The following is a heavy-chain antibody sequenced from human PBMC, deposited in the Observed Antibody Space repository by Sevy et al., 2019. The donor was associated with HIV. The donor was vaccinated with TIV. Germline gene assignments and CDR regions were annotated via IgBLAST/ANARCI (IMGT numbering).Heavy chain of an antibody. D-gene: IGHD3-3*01. J-gene: IGHJ6*02. CDR1: GGTFSSYA. CDR2: IIPIFGTA. CDR3: ASAGDFWSGYYADYYYYYGMDV. Sequence: VKVSCKASGGTFSSYAISWVRQAPGQGLEWMGGIIPIFGTANYAQKFQGRVTITADESTSTAYMELSSLRSEDTAVYYCASAGDFWSGYYADYYYYYGMDVWGQGTTVTVSS. V-gene: IGHV1-69*13.